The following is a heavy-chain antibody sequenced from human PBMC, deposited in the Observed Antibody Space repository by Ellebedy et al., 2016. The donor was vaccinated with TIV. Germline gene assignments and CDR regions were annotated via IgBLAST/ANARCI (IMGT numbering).Heavy chain of an antibody. CDR3: AKSPSRKPGLVDS. V-gene: IGHV3-53*01. Sequence: GESLKISCAVSGFSVSSNYMTWLRQAPGEGLEWVSIIYGGDRTYYADSVKGRFIISRDNSKNTLYLQMNSLRAEDTAVYYCAKSPSRKPGLVDSWGQGTLVTVSS. CDR1: GFSVSSNY. J-gene: IGHJ4*02. CDR2: IYGGDRT. D-gene: IGHD1-14*01.